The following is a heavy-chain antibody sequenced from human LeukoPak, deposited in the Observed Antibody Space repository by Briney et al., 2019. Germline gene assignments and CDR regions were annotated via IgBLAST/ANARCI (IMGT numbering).Heavy chain of an antibody. Sequence: ASVKVSCKASGYTFTSYGISWVRQARGQGLEWMGWISAYNGNTNYAQKLQGRVTMTTDTSTTTAYMELRGLRSDDTAVYYCARGVGVNCRPDYWGQGTLVTVSS. CDR1: GYTFTSYG. J-gene: IGHJ4*02. V-gene: IGHV1-18*01. CDR3: ARGVGVNCRPDY. D-gene: IGHD1-26*01. CDR2: ISAYNGNT.